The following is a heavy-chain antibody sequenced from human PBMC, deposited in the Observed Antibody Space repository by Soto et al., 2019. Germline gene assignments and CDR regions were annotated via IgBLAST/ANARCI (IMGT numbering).Heavy chain of an antibody. CDR1: GGTFRNYA. Sequence: SVKVCCKASGGTFRNYAISWVRQAPGQGLEWMGGIIPIFGTANYAQNLQGRVTLTTDTSTSTAYMELTSLRSNDTAIYYCAMVDVYVTPSPQDVWGQGTTVTVSS. V-gene: IGHV1-69*05. CDR2: IIPIFGTA. CDR3: AMVDVYVTPSPQDV. J-gene: IGHJ6*02. D-gene: IGHD3-16*01.